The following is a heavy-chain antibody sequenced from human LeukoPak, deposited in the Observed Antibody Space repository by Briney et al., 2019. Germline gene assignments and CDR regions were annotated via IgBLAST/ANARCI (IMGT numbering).Heavy chain of an antibody. V-gene: IGHV3-48*03. Sequence: GGSLRLSCAASGFTFSTYDMNWVRQAPGKGLEWVSYISSSGSSIYYADSVKGRFTISRDNAKNSLYLQMNSLRAEDTAVYYCARDGYDFWSGIDYWGQGTLVTVSS. CDR3: ARDGYDFWSGIDY. D-gene: IGHD3-3*01. J-gene: IGHJ4*02. CDR2: ISSSGSSI. CDR1: GFTFSTYD.